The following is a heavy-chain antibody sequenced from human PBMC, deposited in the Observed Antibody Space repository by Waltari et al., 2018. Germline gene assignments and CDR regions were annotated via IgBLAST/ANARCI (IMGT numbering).Heavy chain of an antibody. CDR3: VRHRGGPVADRGNWFDP. Sequence: EVQLVQSGAEVKKPGESLKISCKGSGYSFASYRLGWVRIVSGQGLEWMGIIYPNDSETIYSPSFQGQVTISVDKSINTAYLQWTSLKASDTAIYYCVRHRGGPVADRGNWFDPWGLGTLVTVSS. CDR2: IYPNDSET. CDR1: GYSFASYR. V-gene: IGHV5-51*01. D-gene: IGHD6-19*01. J-gene: IGHJ5*02.